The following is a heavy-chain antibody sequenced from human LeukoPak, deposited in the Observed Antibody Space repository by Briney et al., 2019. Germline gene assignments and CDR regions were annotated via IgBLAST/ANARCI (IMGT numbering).Heavy chain of an antibody. V-gene: IGHV4-34*01. D-gene: IGHD5-18*01. CDR3: ARGGYSYGYDY. J-gene: IGHJ4*02. CDR2: INHSGST. CDR1: GGSFCGYY. Sequence: SSETLSLTCAVYGGSFCGYYWSWIRQPPGKGLEWIGEINHSGSTNYNPSLKSRVTISVDTSKNQFSLKLSSVTAVDTAVYYCARGGYSYGYDYWGQGTLVTVSS.